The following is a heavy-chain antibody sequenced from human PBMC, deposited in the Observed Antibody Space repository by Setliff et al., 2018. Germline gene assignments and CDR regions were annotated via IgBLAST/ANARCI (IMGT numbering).Heavy chain of an antibody. CDR1: GYTFTAYY. D-gene: IGHD3-16*02. J-gene: IGHJ3*01. CDR2: IHPNTGST. Sequence: PWASVKVSCKTSGYTFTAYYIYWVRQAPGHGLELMGRIHPNTGSTNYLQDFQGRVTITRDTSIYTVYMELTGLTSGDTAVFYCAKQGYSDSLYAFDVWGQGTVVTVSS. V-gene: IGHV1-2*06. CDR3: AKQGYSDSLYAFDV.